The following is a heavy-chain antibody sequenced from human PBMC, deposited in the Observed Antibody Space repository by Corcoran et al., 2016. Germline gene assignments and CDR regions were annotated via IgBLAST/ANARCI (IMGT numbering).Heavy chain of an antibody. V-gene: IGHV5-51*01. CDR2: IYPGDSDT. J-gene: IGHJ5*02. CDR1: GYSFTSYW. Sequence: EVQLVQSGAEVKKPGESLKISCKGSGYSFTSYWIGWVRQMPGKGLEWMGIIYPGDSDTRYSPSFQGQGTIAADKSISTAYLQWSSLKASDTAMYYCARRAGLRAAAGHGFDPWGQGTLVTVSS. D-gene: IGHD6-13*01. CDR3: ARRAGLRAAAGHGFDP.